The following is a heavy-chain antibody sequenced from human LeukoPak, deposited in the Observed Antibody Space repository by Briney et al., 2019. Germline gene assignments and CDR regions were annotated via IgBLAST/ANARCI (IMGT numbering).Heavy chain of an antibody. D-gene: IGHD3-22*01. V-gene: IGHV3-21*04. CDR1: GFTFSSYS. CDR3: AKGEYYYDSSGYPLYYFDY. J-gene: IGHJ4*02. Sequence: GGSLRLSCAASGFTFSSYSMNWVRQAPGKGLEWVSSISSSSSYIYYTDSVKGRFTISRDNAKNTLYLQMNSLRAEDTAVYYCAKGEYYYDSSGYPLYYFDYWGQGTLVTVSS. CDR2: ISSSSSYI.